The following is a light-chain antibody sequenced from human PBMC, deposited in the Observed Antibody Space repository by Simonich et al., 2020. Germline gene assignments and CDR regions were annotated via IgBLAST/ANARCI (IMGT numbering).Light chain of an antibody. Sequence: DIVMTQSPDSLAVSLGERATINCKSNKRVLYSSNNKNYLAWYQQKPGQPPKLLIYWASTRESGVPDRFSGSGSWTDFTLTISSLQAEDVAVYYCQQYYSTPWTFGQGTKVEIK. CDR2: WAS. V-gene: IGKV4-1*01. CDR3: QQYYSTPWT. CDR1: KRVLYSSNNKNY. J-gene: IGKJ1*01.